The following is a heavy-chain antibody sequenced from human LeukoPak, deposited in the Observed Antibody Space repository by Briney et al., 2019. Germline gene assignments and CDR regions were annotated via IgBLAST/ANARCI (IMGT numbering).Heavy chain of an antibody. CDR3: ARGNNEVHALLHRVGPTPIDYYYGMDV. CDR2: IIPIFGTA. Sequence: ASVKVSCKASGGTFSSYAISWVRQAPGQGLEWMGGIIPIFGTANYAQKFQGRVTITADESTSTAYMELSSLRSEDTAVYYCARGNNEVHALLHRVGPTPIDYYYGMDVWGQGTTVTVSS. D-gene: IGHD3-22*01. CDR1: GGTFSSYA. V-gene: IGHV1-69*01. J-gene: IGHJ6*02.